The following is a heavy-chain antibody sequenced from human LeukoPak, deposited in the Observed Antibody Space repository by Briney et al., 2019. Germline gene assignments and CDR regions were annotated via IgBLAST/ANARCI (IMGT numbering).Heavy chain of an antibody. CDR3: ARDHCSSTSCYLLQH. D-gene: IGHD2-2*01. J-gene: IGHJ1*01. CDR2: IWYDGSNK. Sequence: GGSLRLSCAASGFTFSSYGMHWVRQAPGKGLEWVAVIWYDGSNKYHADSVKGRFTISRDNSKNTLYLQMNSLRAEDTAVYYCARDHCSSTSCYLLQHWGQGTLVTVSS. CDR1: GFTFSSYG. V-gene: IGHV3-33*01.